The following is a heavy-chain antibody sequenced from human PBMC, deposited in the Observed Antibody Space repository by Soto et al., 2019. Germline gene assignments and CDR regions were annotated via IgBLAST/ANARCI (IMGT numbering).Heavy chain of an antibody. J-gene: IGHJ4*02. D-gene: IGHD2-15*01. CDR3: ARHSKGRAPVGY. Sequence: ETLSLTCTVSGGSISSSSYYWGWIRQPPGKGLEWIGSIYYSGSTYYNPSLKSRVTISVDTSKNQFSLKLSSVTAADTAVYYCARHSKGRAPVGYWVQGTLVTVSS. V-gene: IGHV4-39*01. CDR1: GGSISSSSYY. CDR2: IYYSGST.